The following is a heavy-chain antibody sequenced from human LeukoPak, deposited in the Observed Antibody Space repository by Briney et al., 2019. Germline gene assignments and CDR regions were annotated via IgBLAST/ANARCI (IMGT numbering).Heavy chain of an antibody. CDR3: ARIQSRIIAARPGNPAFDY. D-gene: IGHD6-6*01. Sequence: ASVKVSCKASGYTFTSYDISWVRQAPGQGLEWMGWISTYNDNTHYAQKLHGRVAMTTDTSTSTVYMELKSLRSDDTAVYYCARIQSRIIAARPGNPAFDYWGRGTLVTVSS. CDR2: ISTYNDNT. CDR1: GYTFTSYD. J-gene: IGHJ4*02. V-gene: IGHV1-18*01.